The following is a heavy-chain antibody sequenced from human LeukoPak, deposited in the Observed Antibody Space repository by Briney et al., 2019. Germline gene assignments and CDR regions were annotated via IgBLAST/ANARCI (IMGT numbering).Heavy chain of an antibody. J-gene: IGHJ3*02. Sequence: PGGSLRLSCAASGFTFRSYGMSWVRQAPGKGLEWVSAISGSGGSTYYADSVKGRFTISRDNSKNRLYLQMNRLRAEDTAVYYCAKERGDIVVVVAARMTDAFDIWGQGTMVTVSS. D-gene: IGHD2-15*01. CDR3: AKERGDIVVVVAARMTDAFDI. CDR1: GFTFRSYG. V-gene: IGHV3-23*01. CDR2: ISGSGGST.